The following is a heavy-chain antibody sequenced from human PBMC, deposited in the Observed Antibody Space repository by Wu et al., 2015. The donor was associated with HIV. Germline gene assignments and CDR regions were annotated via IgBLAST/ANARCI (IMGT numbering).Heavy chain of an antibody. CDR2: INPSGSST. CDR3: ARDGGRGYNYASLDY. D-gene: IGHD5-24*01. J-gene: IGHJ4*02. Sequence: QVQLVQSGAEVKKPGAPVRVSCKASGYIFTTYYMHWVRQAPGQGLEWMAIINPSGSSTTYTQKFQGRVTMTSDTSTSTVYMKLSGLRSEDTAIYYCARDGGRGYNYASLDYWGQGTRGHCLL. V-gene: IGHV1-46*01. CDR1: GYIFTTYY.